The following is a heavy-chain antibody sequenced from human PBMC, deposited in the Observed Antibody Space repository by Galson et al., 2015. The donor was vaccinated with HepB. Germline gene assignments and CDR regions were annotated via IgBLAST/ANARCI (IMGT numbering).Heavy chain of an antibody. D-gene: IGHD1-14*01. J-gene: IGHJ3*02. V-gene: IGHV3-7*03. Sequence: SLRLSCAASGLTFSSIWITWLRQAPGKGLEWVAGINPDGSHKYYVDSVKGRFTISRDNARNSVYLRMNSLRVDDTAVFYCARDPNHGALDIWGQGTVVTVSS. CDR2: INPDGSHK. CDR1: GLTFSSIW. CDR3: ARDPNHGALDI.